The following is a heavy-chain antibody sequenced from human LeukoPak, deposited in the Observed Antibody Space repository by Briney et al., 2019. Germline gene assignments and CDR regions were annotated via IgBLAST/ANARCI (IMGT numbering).Heavy chain of an antibody. V-gene: IGHV3-30*18. CDR2: ISYDGSNK. J-gene: IGHJ6*02. CDR1: GFTFSTYN. Sequence: PGGSLRLSCVASGFTFSTYNIHWVRQAPGKGLEWVAVISYDGSNKYYADSVEGRFTTSRDNSKNTLYLQMNSLRAEDTAVYYCAKDTNEYQLLFSHGMDVWGQGTTVTVSS. CDR3: AKDTNEYQLLFSHGMDV. D-gene: IGHD2-2*01.